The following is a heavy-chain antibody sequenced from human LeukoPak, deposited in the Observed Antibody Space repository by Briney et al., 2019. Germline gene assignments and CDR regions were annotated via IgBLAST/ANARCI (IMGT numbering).Heavy chain of an antibody. J-gene: IGHJ5*02. CDR2: ISAYNGNT. CDR3: ARDGSVAGTRRFNWFDP. D-gene: IGHD6-19*01. Sequence: GASVKVSCKASGYTFTSYGISWVRQAPGQGLEWMGWISAYNGNTNYAQKLQGRVTMTTDTSTSTAYMELRSLRSDDTAVYYCARDGSVAGTRRFNWFDPWGQGTLVTVSS. V-gene: IGHV1-18*01. CDR1: GYTFTSYG.